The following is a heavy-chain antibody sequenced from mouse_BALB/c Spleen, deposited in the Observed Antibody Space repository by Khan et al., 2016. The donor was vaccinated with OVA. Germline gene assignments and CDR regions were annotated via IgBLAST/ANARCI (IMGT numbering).Heavy chain of an antibody. J-gene: IGHJ1*01. CDR1: GFIFSSFG. CDR3: ATYGWSN. CDR2: ISSGSSTI. Sequence: EVQLVESGGGLVQPGGSRKLSCAASGFIFSSFGMHWVRQAPEKGLEWVAYISSGSSTIYYADTVKGRFTISRDNPKNTLFLQMTSLRSEDTAMYSCATYGWSNWGAGTTVTVSS. V-gene: IGHV5-17*02. D-gene: IGHD1-1*01.